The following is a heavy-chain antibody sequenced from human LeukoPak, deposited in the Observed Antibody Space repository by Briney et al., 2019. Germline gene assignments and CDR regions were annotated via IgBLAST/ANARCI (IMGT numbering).Heavy chain of an antibody. Sequence: GGSLRLSCAASGFTFSSYSMNWVRQAPGKGLEWVSYISSSSSTIYYADSVKGRFTISRDNAKNSLYLQMNSLRAEDTAVYYCARDPGSGYEEHFDYWGQGTLVTVSS. D-gene: IGHD5-12*01. CDR1: GFTFSSYS. CDR3: ARDPGSGYEEHFDY. V-gene: IGHV3-48*01. J-gene: IGHJ4*02. CDR2: ISSSSSTI.